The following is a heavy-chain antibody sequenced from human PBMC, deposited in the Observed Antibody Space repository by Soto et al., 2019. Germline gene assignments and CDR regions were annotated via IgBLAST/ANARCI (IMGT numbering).Heavy chain of an antibody. J-gene: IGHJ4*02. D-gene: IGHD1-26*01. CDR3: ASSRGSPVPLDY. CDR2: IYDSGT. CDR1: GVSISSHF. V-gene: IGHV4-59*11. Sequence: SETLSLTCAVSGVSISSHFWSWIRQPPGKGLEWIGYIYDSGTNYNPSLKSRLTMSIDTSRNQFSLKLSSVTAADTAVYYCASSRGSPVPLDYWGQGTLVTVSS.